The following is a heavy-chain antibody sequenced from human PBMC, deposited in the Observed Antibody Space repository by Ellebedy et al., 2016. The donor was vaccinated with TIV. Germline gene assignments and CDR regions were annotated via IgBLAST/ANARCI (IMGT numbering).Heavy chain of an antibody. J-gene: IGHJ4*02. D-gene: IGHD5-12*01. CDR1: GFAFSTHA. V-gene: IGHV3-30-3*01. CDR2: ISYDGNGK. Sequence: GGSLRLSCVASGFAFSTHAMHWVRQAPGKGLEWVAVISYDGNGKYYADSVKGRPTISRDSSKNTLYLQLNSLRPEDTVVYYCARDSGYDVFYLPGGYWGQGTLVTVSS. CDR3: ARDSGYDVFYLPGGY.